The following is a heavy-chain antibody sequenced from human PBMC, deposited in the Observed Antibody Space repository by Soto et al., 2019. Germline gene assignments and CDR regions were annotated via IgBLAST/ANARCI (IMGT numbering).Heavy chain of an antibody. CDR2: IIPIFGTA. J-gene: IGHJ6*02. Sequence: QVQLVQSGAEVKKPGSSVKVSCKASGGTFSSYAISWVRQAPGQGLEWMGGIIPIFGTANYAQKFQGRVTMTADEXXSXAXXELSSLRSEDTAVYYCAGDEGGQQLVHHYYYGMDVWGQGTTVTVSS. CDR1: GGTFSSYA. D-gene: IGHD6-13*01. CDR3: AGDEGGQQLVHHYYYGMDV. V-gene: IGHV1-69*12.